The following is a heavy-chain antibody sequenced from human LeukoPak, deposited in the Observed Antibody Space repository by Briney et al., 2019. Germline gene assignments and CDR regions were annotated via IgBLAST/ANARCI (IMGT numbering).Heavy chain of an antibody. J-gene: IGHJ3*02. CDR1: GFTFSSSG. CDR2: IRYDGSNK. CDR3: AKLPRIASDI. V-gene: IGHV3-30*02. Sequence: GGSLRLSCAASGFTFSSSGMHWVRQAPGKGLEWVAFIRYDGSNKYYADSVKGRFTISRDNSKNTLYLQMNSLRAEDTAVYYCAKLPRIASDIWGQGTMVTVSS.